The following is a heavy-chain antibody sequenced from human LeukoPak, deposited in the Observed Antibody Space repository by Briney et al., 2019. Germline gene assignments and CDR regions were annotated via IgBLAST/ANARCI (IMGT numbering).Heavy chain of an antibody. V-gene: IGHV3-7*01. CDR1: GFTFSSYW. Sequence: PGGSLRLSCAASGFTFSSYWMSWVRQAPGKGLEWVANIKQDGSEKYYVDSVKGRFTISRDNAKNSLYLQMNSLRAEDTAVYYCARDLESGSYYYYYYYMDVWGKGTTVTVSS. CDR3: ARDLESGSYYYYYYYMDV. J-gene: IGHJ6*03. CDR2: IKQDGSEK. D-gene: IGHD1-26*01.